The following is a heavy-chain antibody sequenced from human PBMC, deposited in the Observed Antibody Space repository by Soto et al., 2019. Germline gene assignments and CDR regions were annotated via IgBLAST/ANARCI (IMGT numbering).Heavy chain of an antibody. CDR2: INPSGDST. V-gene: IGHV1-46*01. CDR1: GYTFTSYY. Sequence: ASVKVSCKASGYTFTSYYMHWVRQAPGQGLEWMGIINPSGDSTTYAQKFQGRVTMTRDTSTSTVYMELSSLRSEDTAVYYCARDPRSSSSNSYFDYWGQGTLVTVSS. J-gene: IGHJ4*02. D-gene: IGHD6-6*01. CDR3: ARDPRSSSSNSYFDY.